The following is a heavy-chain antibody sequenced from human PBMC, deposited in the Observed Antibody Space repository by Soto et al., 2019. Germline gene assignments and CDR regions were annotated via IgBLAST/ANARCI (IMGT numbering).Heavy chain of an antibody. V-gene: IGHV3-23*01. D-gene: IGHD2-15*01. CDR2: ISGSGGST. CDR3: ARDSWYCSGGSCYAFDI. CDR1: GFTFSSYA. J-gene: IGHJ3*02. Sequence: VQLLESGGGLVQPGGSLRLSCAASGFTFSSYAMSWVRQAPGKGLEWVSAISGSGGSTYYADSVKGRFTISRDNSKNTLYLQMNSLRAEDTAVYYCARDSWYCSGGSCYAFDIWGQGTMVTVSS.